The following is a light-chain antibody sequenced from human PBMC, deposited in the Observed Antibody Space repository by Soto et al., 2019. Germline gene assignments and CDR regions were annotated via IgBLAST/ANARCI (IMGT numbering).Light chain of an antibody. CDR2: QVS. CDR1: LSPVYSDGNTY. CDR3: LQSPPWLST. J-gene: IGKJ2*01. V-gene: IGKV2-30*01. Sequence: DVVMTQSPLSLTVTLGQPASISCRSSLSPVYSDGNTYLNWFQQRPVQSPMRLIYQVSNQDSGVPHRVSDSGSGTDFTLTISSVEAEDMGVYYCLQSPPWLSTFGQGTKLEI.